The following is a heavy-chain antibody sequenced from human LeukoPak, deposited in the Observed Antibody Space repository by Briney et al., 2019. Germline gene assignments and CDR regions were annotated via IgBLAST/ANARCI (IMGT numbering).Heavy chain of an antibody. J-gene: IGHJ6*03. V-gene: IGHV3-48*01. CDR1: GFTFSSYS. CDR2: ISSSSSTI. Sequence: GGSLRLSCAASGFTFSSYSMNWVRQAPGKGLEWVSYISSSSSTIYYADSVKGRFTISRDNAKNSLYLQMNSLRAEDTAVYYCARDDGRVATDYYMDVWGKGTTVTVSS. CDR3: ARDDGRVATDYYMDV. D-gene: IGHD5-12*01.